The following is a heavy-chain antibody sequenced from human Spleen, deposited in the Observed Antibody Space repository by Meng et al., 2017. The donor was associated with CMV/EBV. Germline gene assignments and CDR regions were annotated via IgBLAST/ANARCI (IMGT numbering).Heavy chain of an antibody. J-gene: IGHJ5*02. D-gene: IGHD3-3*01. CDR1: GGSINSYY. Sequence: GSLRLSCTVSGGSINSYYWSWIRQPPGKGLEWIGYIYDSGSTNYNPSLKSRVTISVDTSKNQFSLKLSSVTAADTAVYYCARWAPIDYFWSGGSLDPWGQGTLVTVSS. V-gene: IGHV4-59*01. CDR2: IYDSGST. CDR3: ARWAPIDYFWSGGSLDP.